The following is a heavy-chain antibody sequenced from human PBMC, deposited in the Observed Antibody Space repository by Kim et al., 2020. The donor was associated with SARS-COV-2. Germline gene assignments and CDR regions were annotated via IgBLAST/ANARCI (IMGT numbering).Heavy chain of an antibody. CDR3: ARLGKADALDI. V-gene: IGHV1-3*01. J-gene: IGHJ3*02. Sequence: KYSQEFQGRVTITRDTTTSTAYMELSRLRSEDTAVYYWARLGKADALDIWGQGTMVTVSS.